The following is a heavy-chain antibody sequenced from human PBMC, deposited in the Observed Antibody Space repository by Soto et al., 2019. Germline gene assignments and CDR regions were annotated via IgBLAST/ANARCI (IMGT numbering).Heavy chain of an antibody. CDR2: IYTDGGT. V-gene: IGHV3-66*01. Sequence: EVQLVESGGGLVQPGGSLRLSCAAFGFTVSSNYMTWVRQAPGKGLEWVSVIYTDGGTYYADSVKGRFTISRDNSKNTLYLQMNSLRVEDTAVYYCARDQGIPVTRWGQGTLVTVSS. CDR3: ARDQGIPVTR. D-gene: IGHD6-19*01. CDR1: GFTVSSNY. J-gene: IGHJ4*02.